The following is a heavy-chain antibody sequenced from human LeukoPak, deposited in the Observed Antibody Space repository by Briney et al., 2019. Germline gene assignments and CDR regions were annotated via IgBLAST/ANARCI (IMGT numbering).Heavy chain of an antibody. CDR2: IIPIFGTA. D-gene: IGHD2-15*01. V-gene: IGHV1-69*01. Sequence: SVKVSCKASGGTFSSYAISWVRQAPGQGLEWMGGIIPIFGTANYAQKFQGRVTITADESTSTAYMELSSLRSEDTAVYYCASETRYCSGGSCYADAFDIWGQGTMVTVSS. CDR1: GGTFSSYA. J-gene: IGHJ3*02. CDR3: ASETRYCSGGSCYADAFDI.